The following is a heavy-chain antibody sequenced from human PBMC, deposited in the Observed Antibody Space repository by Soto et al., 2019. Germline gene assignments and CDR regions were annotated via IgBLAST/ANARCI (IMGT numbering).Heavy chain of an antibody. V-gene: IGHV1-3*05. J-gene: IGHJ4*02. D-gene: IGHD2-21*02. CDR2: INAGNGNT. CDR1: GYTFTSYA. CDR3: AGSIVVVTALDY. Sequence: QVQLVHSGAEEKKHGASVKVSCKASGYTFTSYAMHSARQTPGQRLEWRGWINAGNGNTKYSQKFQGRVTITSDTSAITAYINLSSLRSEDTAGYYFAGSIVVVTALDYWGQGTRVTGSS.